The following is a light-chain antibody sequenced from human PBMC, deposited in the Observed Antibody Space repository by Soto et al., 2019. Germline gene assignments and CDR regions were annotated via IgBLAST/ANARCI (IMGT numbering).Light chain of an antibody. V-gene: IGKV1-6*02. CDR1: QDIGND. CDR2: AAS. Sequence: AIQMTQSPSSLAGSVGDRLTITCRASQDIGNDLGWYQQKPGKAPKLLIYAASSLQNGVSSRFSGSGSGTEFTLTISSLQPEDFATYYCLQVFNFPRAFGQGTKVDIK. CDR3: LQVFNFPRA. J-gene: IGKJ1*01.